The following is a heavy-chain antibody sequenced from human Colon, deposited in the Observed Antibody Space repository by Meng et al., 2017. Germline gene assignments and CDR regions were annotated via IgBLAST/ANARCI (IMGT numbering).Heavy chain of an antibody. CDR1: GFTFSSYA. V-gene: IGHV3-30-3*02. Sequence: GGSLRLSCAVSGFTFSSYAMHWVRQAPGKGLEWVAIISYDGSNKYYADSVKGRFTISRDNSQNTLYLQMNSLRTEDTAVYYCANEGYYYGSGSHPPYFDDWGQGTLVTVSS. J-gene: IGHJ4*02. CDR2: ISYDGSNK. D-gene: IGHD3-10*01. CDR3: ANEGYYYGSGSHPPYFDD.